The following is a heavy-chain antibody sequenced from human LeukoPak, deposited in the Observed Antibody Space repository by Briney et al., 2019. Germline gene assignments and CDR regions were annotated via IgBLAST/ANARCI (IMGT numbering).Heavy chain of an antibody. Sequence: ASVKVSCKVSGYTLTELSTHWVRQAPGKGLEWMGGFDREHGETVFAQTFQGRVTLTEDTSSDTAYVELSSLTSEDTAVYYCATSDVGPAVDLDYWGQGTLVTVSS. CDR2: FDREHGET. V-gene: IGHV1-24*01. J-gene: IGHJ4*02. D-gene: IGHD2-15*01. CDR3: ATSDVGPAVDLDY. CDR1: GYTLTELS.